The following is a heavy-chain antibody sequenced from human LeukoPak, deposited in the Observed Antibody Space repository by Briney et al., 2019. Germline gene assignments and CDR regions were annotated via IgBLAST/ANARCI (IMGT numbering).Heavy chain of an antibody. CDR2: ITGSGETS. Sequence: PGGSLRLSCAASGFTFSSYAMTWVRQAPGKGLEWVASITGSGETSYHADYVKGPLTISRDNSKNTLYLQMKSLRAEDTAVYYCAKNSVYDRPLGHYSYYIDVWGKGTTVTVSS. CDR3: AKNSVYDRPLGHYSYYIDV. D-gene: IGHD5/OR15-5a*01. J-gene: IGHJ6*03. CDR1: GFTFSSYA. V-gene: IGHV3-23*01.